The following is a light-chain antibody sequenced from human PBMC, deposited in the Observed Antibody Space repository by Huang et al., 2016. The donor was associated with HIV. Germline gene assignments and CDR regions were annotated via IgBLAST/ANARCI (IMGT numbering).Light chain of an antibody. CDR1: QSVSGN. J-gene: IGKJ1*01. Sequence: EIVMTQSPATLSVSPGERATLSCRASQSVSGNLAWYQQKPGQAPRLLIYGASTRATDIPARVSGSGSGTECTLTISSLQSEDFAVYYCQQYNNWPRTFGQGTKVEIK. CDR3: QQYNNWPRT. V-gene: IGKV3-15*01. CDR2: GAS.